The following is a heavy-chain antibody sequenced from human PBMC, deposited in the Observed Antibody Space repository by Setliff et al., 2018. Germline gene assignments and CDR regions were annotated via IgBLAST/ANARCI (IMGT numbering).Heavy chain of an antibody. V-gene: IGHV4-61*09. J-gene: IGHJ6*03. CDR2: IYTSWST. D-gene: IGHD3-3*01. CDR1: DDSISSRHYY. Sequence: SETLSLTCTVSDDSISSRHYYWSWIRQPAGKGLGWLGQIYTSWSTNYNPSLKGRATLSIDASKRQFSLKLTSVTAADTAVYYCARMSGFQYMDVWGKGTRSPSP. CDR3: ARMSGFQYMDV.